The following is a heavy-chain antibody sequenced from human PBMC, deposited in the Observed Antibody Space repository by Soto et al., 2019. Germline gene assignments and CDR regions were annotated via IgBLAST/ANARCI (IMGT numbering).Heavy chain of an antibody. D-gene: IGHD5-18*01. CDR2: ISWNSAST. CDR1: GFTYEDFA. CDR3: VKDFRRYTNGLDV. Sequence: EVQLVESEGGLVEPGKSLRLSCVVSGFTYEDFAMHWVRQAPGKGLEWVSGISWNSASTGYADSVTGRFTISIDNAKNSLYLQMRNLTGDDTAMYYCVKDFRRYTNGLDVWGPGTSVTVS. V-gene: IGHV3-9*01. J-gene: IGHJ6*02.